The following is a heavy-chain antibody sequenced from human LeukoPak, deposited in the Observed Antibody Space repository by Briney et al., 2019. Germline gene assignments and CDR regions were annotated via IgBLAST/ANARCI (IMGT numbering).Heavy chain of an antibody. Sequence: PGGSLRLSCAASGFTFSSYAMSWVRQAPGKGLEWVSAISGSGGSTYYADSVKGRFTISRDNSKNTLYLQMNSLRAEDTAVYYCARRITMVRGVPKEAENWFDPWGQGTLVTVSS. D-gene: IGHD3-10*01. CDR1: GFTFSSYA. J-gene: IGHJ5*02. CDR2: ISGSGGST. CDR3: ARRITMVRGVPKEAENWFDP. V-gene: IGHV3-23*01.